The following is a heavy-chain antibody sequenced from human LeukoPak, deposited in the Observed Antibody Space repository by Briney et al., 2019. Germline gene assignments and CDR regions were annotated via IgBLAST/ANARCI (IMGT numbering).Heavy chain of an antibody. CDR2: ISANGGST. Sequence: PSETLSLTCAVYGGSFSGYYWSWIRQPPGKGLEWVSTISANGGSTYYTDSVKGRFTISRDNSKNTLYLQMNSLRAEDTAVYYCAKPPPDSSSWLFDYWGQGTLVTVSS. V-gene: IGHV3-23*01. D-gene: IGHD6-13*01. J-gene: IGHJ4*02. CDR1: GGSFSGYY. CDR3: AKPPPDSSSWLFDY.